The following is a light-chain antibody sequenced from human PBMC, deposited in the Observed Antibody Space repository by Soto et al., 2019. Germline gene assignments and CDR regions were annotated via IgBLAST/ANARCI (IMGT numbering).Light chain of an antibody. J-gene: IGLJ2*01. CDR3: QSYDSSLSGHVV. CDR2: GNS. V-gene: IGLV1-40*01. Sequence: SWAPGQRVTISCTGSSSNIGAGYDVHWYQQLPGTAPKLLIYGNSNRPSGVPDRFSGSKSGTSASLAITGLQAEDEADYYCQSYDSSLSGHVVFGGGTKLTVL. CDR1: SSNIGAGYD.